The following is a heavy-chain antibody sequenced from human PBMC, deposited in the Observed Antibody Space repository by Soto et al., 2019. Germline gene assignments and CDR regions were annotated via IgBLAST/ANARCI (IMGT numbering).Heavy chain of an antibody. CDR1: GFTFSNAW. J-gene: IGHJ4*02. D-gene: IGHD3-22*01. V-gene: IGHV3-15*01. CDR3: TTAAGRSSGYFDY. Sequence: GESLKISCAASGFTFSNAWMSWVRQAPGKGLEWVGRIKSKTDGGTTDYAAPVKGRFTISRDDSKNTLYLQMNSLKTEDTAVYYCTTAAGRSSGYFDYWGQGTLVTVSS. CDR2: IKSKTDGGTT.